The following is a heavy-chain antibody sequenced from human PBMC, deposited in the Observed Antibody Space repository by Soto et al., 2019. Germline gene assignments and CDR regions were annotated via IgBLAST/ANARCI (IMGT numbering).Heavy chain of an antibody. CDR3: ARLENSVTGRIDY. D-gene: IGHD1-26*01. CDR2: INPYNDNT. J-gene: IGHJ4*02. V-gene: IGHV1-18*01. Sequence: AASVKVSCKASGYTFITNGISWVRQAPGQGLERMGWINPYNDNTKYSQKFQGRVTMTADTTTSTAYMELRSLRSDDTALYYCARLENSVTGRIDYWGQGTLVTVSS. CDR1: GYTFITNG.